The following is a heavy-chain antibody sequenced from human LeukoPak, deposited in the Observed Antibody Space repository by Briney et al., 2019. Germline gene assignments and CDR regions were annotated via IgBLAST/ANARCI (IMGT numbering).Heavy chain of an antibody. J-gene: IGHJ5*02. V-gene: IGHV3-23*01. CDR1: GFTFSSYA. D-gene: IGHD3-10*01. Sequence: PGGSLRLSCAASGFTFSSYAMSWVRQAPGKGLEWVSAISGSGGSTYYADSVKGRFTISRDNPKSTLYLQMNSLRAEDTAVYYCAKYGSGSSNWFDPWGQGTLVTVSS. CDR2: ISGSGGST. CDR3: AKYGSGSSNWFDP.